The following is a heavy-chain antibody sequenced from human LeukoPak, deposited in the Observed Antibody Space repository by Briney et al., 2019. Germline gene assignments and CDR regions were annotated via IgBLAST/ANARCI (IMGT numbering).Heavy chain of an antibody. D-gene: IGHD2-15*01. CDR1: GGSISSYY. CDR2: SYTSGST. V-gene: IGHV4-4*07. J-gene: IGHJ4*02. Sequence: SGTLSLTCTVSGGSISSYYWSWIRQPAGKGLEWIGRSYTSGSTKYNPSLKSRVTMSVDTSKNQSSLILSSVTAADTAVYYCAGGARYCSGGSCYFREFHYWGQGTLVTVSS. CDR3: AGGARYCSGGSCYFREFHY.